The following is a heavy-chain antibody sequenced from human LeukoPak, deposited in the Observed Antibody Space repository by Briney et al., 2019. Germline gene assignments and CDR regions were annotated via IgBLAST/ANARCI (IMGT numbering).Heavy chain of an antibody. CDR3: ARQDGSGSYYFDY. V-gene: IGHV1-2*02. Sequence: ASVKVSCKASGYTFTAYYMHWVRQAPGQGLEWMGWINPNSGGTNYAQKFQGRVTMTRDTSISTAYMELSRLRSDDTAVYYCARQDGSGSYYFDYWGQGTLVTVSS. CDR2: INPNSGGT. CDR1: GYTFTAYY. D-gene: IGHD3-10*01. J-gene: IGHJ4*02.